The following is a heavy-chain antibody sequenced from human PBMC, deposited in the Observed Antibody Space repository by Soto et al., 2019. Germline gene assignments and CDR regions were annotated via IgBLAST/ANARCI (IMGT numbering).Heavy chain of an antibody. D-gene: IGHD3-16*01. CDR1: GYTFIRYG. J-gene: IGHJ6*02. Sequence: QVQLVQSAAEVKKPGASVKVSCKASGYTFIRYGITWVRQAPGQGLEWMGWISAYNDYTIYAQKLQGRVTMTTDTSTGLGDLEMRGLKSDVTAVYYCARGGYYDYSWGKLSHYGLDVWGQGASVTVSS. CDR3: ARGGYYDYSWGKLSHYGLDV. CDR2: ISAYNDYT. V-gene: IGHV1-18*01.